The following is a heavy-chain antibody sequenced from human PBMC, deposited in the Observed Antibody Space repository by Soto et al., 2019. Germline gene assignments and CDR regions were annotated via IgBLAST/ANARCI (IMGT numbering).Heavy chain of an antibody. J-gene: IGHJ4*02. D-gene: IGHD3-16*01. Sequence: QVQLQESGPGLVKPAQTLSLTCTVSGDSITSGVHYWSWIRQHPGKGLEWIGYIFYGGISYYNPSLRSLVTISVDTFKNQFSLSLSFVPAADTAVYYCARVRIMLTFGGGSGEWGIDSWGQGTLVTVSS. CDR2: IFYGGIS. V-gene: IGHV4-31*01. CDR3: ARVRIMLTFGGGSGEWGIDS. CDR1: GDSITSGVHY.